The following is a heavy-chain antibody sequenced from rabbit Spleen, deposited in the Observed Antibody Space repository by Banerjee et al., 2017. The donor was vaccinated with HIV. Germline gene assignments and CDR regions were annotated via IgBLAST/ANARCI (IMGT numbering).Heavy chain of an antibody. D-gene: IGHD1-1*01. CDR3: ATWAYSSGGAWL. J-gene: IGHJ4*01. Sequence: ASLTLTCTASGFSFTSGYDMCWVRQATGKGLEWIGTIWTGSTSITWYANWALGRFTISKTSSTTVTLQLNSLTAADTATYFCATWAYSSGGAWLWGPGTLVTV. CDR2: IWTGSTSIT. CDR1: GFSFTSGYD. V-gene: IGHV1S40*01.